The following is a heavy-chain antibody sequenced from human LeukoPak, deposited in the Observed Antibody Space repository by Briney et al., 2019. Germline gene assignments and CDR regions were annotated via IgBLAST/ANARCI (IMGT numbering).Heavy chain of an antibody. CDR3: ARPIACLGYCSGGSLAY. J-gene: IGHJ4*02. CDR2: INPGRGGT. CDR1: GYTFSGDYY. Sequence: ASVKVSCKASGYTFSGDYYIHWVRQAPGQGLEWMGWINPGRGGTTYAQKFQGRVTMTRDTSTSTVYMELSSLRSEDTAVYYCARPIACLGYCSGGSLAYWGQGTLVTVSS. V-gene: IGHV1-2*02. D-gene: IGHD2-15*01.